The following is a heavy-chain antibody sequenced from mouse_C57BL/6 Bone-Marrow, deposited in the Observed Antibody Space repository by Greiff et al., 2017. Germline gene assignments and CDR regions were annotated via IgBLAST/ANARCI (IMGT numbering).Heavy chain of an antibody. Sequence: VQRVESGPGLVAPSQSLSITCTVSGFSLTSYGVSWVRQPPGKGLEWLGVIWGDGSTNYHSALISRLSISKDNSKIQVFLKLNSLQTDDTATYYCAKPGGSSYRWYFDVWGTGTTVTVSS. CDR2: IWGDGST. CDR1: GFSLTSYG. CDR3: AKPGGSSYRWYFDV. D-gene: IGHD1-1*01. J-gene: IGHJ1*03. V-gene: IGHV2-3*01.